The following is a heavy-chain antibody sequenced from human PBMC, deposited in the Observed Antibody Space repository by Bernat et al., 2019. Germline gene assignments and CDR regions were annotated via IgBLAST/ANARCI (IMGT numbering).Heavy chain of an antibody. CDR3: ARDVGGTGSFFDY. J-gene: IGHJ4*02. CDR1: GGSFSGYY. V-gene: IGHV4-34*01. Sequence: QVQLQQWGAGLLKPSETLSLTCAVYGGSFSGYYWSWIRQPPGKGLEWIGEINHSGSTNYNPSLKSRVTISVDTSKNQFSLKLSSVTAADTAVYYCARDVGGTGSFFDYWGQGTLVTVSS. D-gene: IGHD2-8*02. CDR2: INHSGST.